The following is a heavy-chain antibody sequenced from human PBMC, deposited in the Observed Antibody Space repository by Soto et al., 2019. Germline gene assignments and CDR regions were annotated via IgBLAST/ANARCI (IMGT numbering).Heavy chain of an antibody. J-gene: IGHJ6*02. CDR3: TTLNYGVDV. V-gene: IGHV3-15*01. CDR1: GFSFSNAW. Sequence: LRLSCAASGFSFSNAWMSWVRQLPGKGLEWVGHIKSKTDGGTADYAAPVKGRFTISRDDSKNTLYLQMNSLKTEDTAMFYCTTLNYGVDVWGQGTTVTVSS. CDR2: IKSKTDGGTA.